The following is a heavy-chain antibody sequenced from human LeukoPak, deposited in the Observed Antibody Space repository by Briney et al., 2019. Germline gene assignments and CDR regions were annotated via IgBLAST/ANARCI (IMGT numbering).Heavy chain of an antibody. CDR1: GFTFSSYG. D-gene: IGHD3-3*01. CDR2: ISYDGSNK. CDR3: VVSRNYDFWSFDN. V-gene: IGHV3-30*03. J-gene: IGHJ4*02. Sequence: GGSLRLSCAASGFTFSSYGMHWVRQAPGKGLEWVAVISYDGSNKYYAESVKGRFTISRDNSRNTLFLQMNSLRAEDTALYYCVVSRNYDFWSFDNWGQGTLVTVSS.